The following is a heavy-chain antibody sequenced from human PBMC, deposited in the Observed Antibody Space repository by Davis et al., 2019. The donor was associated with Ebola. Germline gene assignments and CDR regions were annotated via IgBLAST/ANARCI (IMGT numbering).Heavy chain of an antibody. CDR1: GGSISSYY. J-gene: IGHJ3*02. D-gene: IGHD2-15*01. CDR2: IYYSGST. CDR3: ARTVGYCSGGSCYSGDAFDI. Sequence: MPGGSLRLSCTVSGGSISSYYWSWIRQPPGKGLEWIGYIYYSGSTNYNPSLKSRVTISVDTSKNQFSLKLSSVTAADTAVYYCARTVGYCSGGSCYSGDAFDIWGQGTMVTVSS. V-gene: IGHV4-59*01.